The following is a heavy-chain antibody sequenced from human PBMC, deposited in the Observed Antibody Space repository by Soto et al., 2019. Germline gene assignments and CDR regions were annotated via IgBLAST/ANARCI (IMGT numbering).Heavy chain of an antibody. D-gene: IGHD3-3*01. V-gene: IGHV3-30*18. CDR3: AKVRFGRSILSNTMEV. CDR1: GFTFTSSG. Sequence: QVQLVESGGGVVQAGTSLRLSCAASGFTFTSSGMHWVRQAPGKGLEWVAVISYDGGNKYYGDFVRGRFTISRDNSNNTLYMEMKSLRVEDSAVYYCAKVRFGRSILSNTMEVWGQGTTVTVSS. J-gene: IGHJ6*02. CDR2: ISYDGGNK.